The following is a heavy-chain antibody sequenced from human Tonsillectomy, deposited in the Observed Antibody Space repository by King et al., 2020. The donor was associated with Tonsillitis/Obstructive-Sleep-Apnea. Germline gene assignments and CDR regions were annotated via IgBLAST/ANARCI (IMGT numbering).Heavy chain of an antibody. D-gene: IGHD1-26*01. CDR2: IDPSDSYT. V-gene: IGHV5-10-1*01. J-gene: IGHJ4*02. CDR1: GYMFTSYW. CDR3: ASSQVGARDY. Sequence: EVQLVQCGAEVKQPGESLRISCKGSGYMFTSYWISWVRQMPGKGLEWMGRIDPSDSYTNYSPSFQGHVTISADKSISTAYLQWSSLKASDTAIYYCASSQVGARDYWGQGTLVTVSS.